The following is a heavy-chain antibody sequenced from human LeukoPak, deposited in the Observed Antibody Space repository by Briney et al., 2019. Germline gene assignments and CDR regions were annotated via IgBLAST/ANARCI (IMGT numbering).Heavy chain of an antibody. J-gene: IGHJ4*02. D-gene: IGHD3-10*01. V-gene: IGHV4-59*12. CDR3: ARTGYYYGSGSLIDY. Sequence: PSETLSLTCTVSGGSISSYHWSWIRQPPGKGLEWIGYIYYSGSTNYNPSLKSRVTISVDTSKNQFSLKLSSVTAADTAVYYCARTGYYYGSGSLIDYWGQGTLVAVSS. CDR1: GGSISSYH. CDR2: IYYSGST.